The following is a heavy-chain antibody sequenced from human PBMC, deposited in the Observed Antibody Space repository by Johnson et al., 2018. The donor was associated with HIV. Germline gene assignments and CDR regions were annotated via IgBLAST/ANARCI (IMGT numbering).Heavy chain of an antibody. J-gene: IGHJ3*02. CDR3: ATDVYPGPRYQLLHRGI. D-gene: IGHD2-2*01. Sequence: VQLVESGGGVVQPGGSLRLSCAASGFTVSSNYMSWVRQAPGKGLEWVSVIYSGGSTYYADSVKGRFTISRDNSKNSLYLQMNSLRAEDTAVYYCATDVYPGPRYQLLHRGIWGHGTMITVSS. CDR2: IYSGGST. CDR1: GFTVSSNY. V-gene: IGHV3-66*01.